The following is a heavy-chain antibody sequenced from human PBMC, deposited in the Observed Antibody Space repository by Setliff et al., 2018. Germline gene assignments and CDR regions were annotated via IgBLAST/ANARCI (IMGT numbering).Heavy chain of an antibody. V-gene: IGHV3-7*01. CDR3: AKGVGRGSGYYYYTDV. CDR1: GFTFSRYW. Sequence: LRLSCVASGFTFSRYWMTWVRQAPGKGLERVGNIREDGSESFVDSVKDRFTISRDNFKNTLYLQMSSLRVEDTAVYYCAKGVGRGSGYYYYTDVWGKGTTVTVSS. D-gene: IGHD2-15*01. CDR2: IREDGSE. J-gene: IGHJ6*03.